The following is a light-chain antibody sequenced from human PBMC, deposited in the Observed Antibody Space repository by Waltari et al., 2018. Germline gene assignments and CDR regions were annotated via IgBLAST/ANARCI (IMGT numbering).Light chain of an antibody. CDR2: QDS. CDR3: QAWDSSSWV. J-gene: IGLJ3*02. CDR1: KLGDKY. V-gene: IGLV3-1*01. Sequence: YEVTQPPSVSVSPGQTASITCTGDKLGDKYACWYQQKPGQSPVLVIYQDSKRPSGIPERFSGSNSGNTATLTISGTQAMDEADYYCQAWDSSSWVFGGGTKLTVL.